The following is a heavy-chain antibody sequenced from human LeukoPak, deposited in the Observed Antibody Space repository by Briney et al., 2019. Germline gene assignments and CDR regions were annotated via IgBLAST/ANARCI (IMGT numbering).Heavy chain of an antibody. CDR1: GGSMSNYY. CDR2: MFYTGSG. Sequence: SETLSLTCTVSGGSMSNYYWNWIRQPPGKGLEWIGYMFYTGSGKYNPSLKSRVTISVDASKRQISLKLTSVTTADTAVYYCATNLPGYSYGYWVAWGQGTLVTVSS. J-gene: IGHJ5*02. CDR3: ATNLPGYSYGYWVA. V-gene: IGHV4-59*01. D-gene: IGHD5-18*01.